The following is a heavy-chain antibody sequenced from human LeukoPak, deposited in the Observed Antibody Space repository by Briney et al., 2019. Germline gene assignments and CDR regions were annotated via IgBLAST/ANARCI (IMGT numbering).Heavy chain of an antibody. V-gene: IGHV4-59*08. CDR3: ARRIKTGSTGQPFDY. CDR2: IYYSGST. J-gene: IGHJ4*02. CDR1: DGSISSHY. D-gene: IGHD3-10*01. Sequence: SETLSLTCTASDGSISSHYWSWIRQAPGKGLEWIWDIYYSGSTNYNASLKSRVTISVNTSYNQSSLMLSTVTTADTAVYYYARRIKTGSTGQPFDYWGQGTLVTVSP.